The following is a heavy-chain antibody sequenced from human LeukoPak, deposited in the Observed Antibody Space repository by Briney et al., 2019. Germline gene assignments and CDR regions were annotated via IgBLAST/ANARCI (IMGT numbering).Heavy chain of an antibody. J-gene: IGHJ4*02. V-gene: IGHV4-34*01. CDR3: ARQRRKGCSSTSCLTGLDY. CDR1: GGSISSYY. D-gene: IGHD2-2*01. CDR2: INHSGST. Sequence: SETLSLTCTVSGGSISSYYWSWIRQPPGKGLEWLGEINHSGSTNYNPSLKSRVTISVDTSKDQFSLKLSSVTAADTAVYYCARQRRKGCSSTSCLTGLDYWGQGTLVTVSS.